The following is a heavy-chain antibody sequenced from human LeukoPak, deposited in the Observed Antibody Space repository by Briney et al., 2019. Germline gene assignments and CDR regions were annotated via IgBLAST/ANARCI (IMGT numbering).Heavy chain of an antibody. CDR1: GFTFSSYA. CDR3: ARERKIGGYYYGMDV. D-gene: IGHD3-16*01. Sequence: GGSLRLSCAASGFTFSSYAMHWVRQAPGKGLEWVAVISYDGSNKYYADSVKGRFTISRDNSKNTLYLQMNSLRAEDTAVYYCARERKIGGYYYGMDVWGQGTTVTVSS. V-gene: IGHV3-30*04. J-gene: IGHJ6*02. CDR2: ISYDGSNK.